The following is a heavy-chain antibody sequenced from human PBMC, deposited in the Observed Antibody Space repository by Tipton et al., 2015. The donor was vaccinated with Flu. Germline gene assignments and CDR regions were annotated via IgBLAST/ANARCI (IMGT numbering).Heavy chain of an antibody. CDR3: ARSNQYYYDRRNPRQYFQH. CDR2: INHSGST. D-gene: IGHD3-22*01. Sequence: TLSLTCAVYGGSFSGYYWSWIRQPPGKGLEWIGEINHSGSTNYNPSLKSRVTISVDTSKNQFSLKLSSVTAADTAVYYCARSNQYYYDRRNPRQYFQHWGQGTLVPVSS. J-gene: IGHJ1*01. CDR1: GGSFSGYY. V-gene: IGHV4-34*01.